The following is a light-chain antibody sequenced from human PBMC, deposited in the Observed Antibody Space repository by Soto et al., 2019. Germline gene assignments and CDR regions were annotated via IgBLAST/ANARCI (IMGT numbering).Light chain of an antibody. J-gene: IGKJ1*01. CDR1: QSINNW. V-gene: IGKV1-5*03. CDR3: QQYNSYPWT. Sequence: DVQMTQSPSTLSASVGDRVTISCRASQSINNWLAWYHQKPGKAPTLRIYKASSLQSGVPSRFSGSGSGTEFTLTINSLQPDDFATYYCQQYNSYPWTFGQGTQVEIK. CDR2: KAS.